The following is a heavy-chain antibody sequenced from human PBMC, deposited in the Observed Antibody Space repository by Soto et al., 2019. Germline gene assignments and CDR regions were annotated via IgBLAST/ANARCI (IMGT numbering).Heavy chain of an antibody. CDR1: GFTFSSYA. V-gene: IGHV3-30-3*01. CDR2: ISYDGSNK. Sequence: GGSLRLSCAASGFTFSSYAMHWVRQAPGKGLEWVAVISYDGSNKYYADSVKGRFTISRDNSKNTLYLQMNSLRAEDTAVYYCARALYKSTYPRAFATRGYYYYGMDVWGQGTTVTVSS. J-gene: IGHJ6*02. D-gene: IGHD1-20*01. CDR3: ARALYKSTYPRAFATRGYYYYGMDV.